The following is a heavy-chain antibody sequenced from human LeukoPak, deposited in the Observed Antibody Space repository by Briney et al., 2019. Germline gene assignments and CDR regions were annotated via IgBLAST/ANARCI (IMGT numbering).Heavy chain of an antibody. D-gene: IGHD3-22*01. J-gene: IGHJ4*02. CDR1: GFTFSSYS. CDR3: ARGLRRYYYDSSGYYYFDY. CDR2: ISSSSSTI. V-gene: IGHV3-48*01. Sequence: PGGSLRLSCAASGFTFSSYSMNWVRQAPGKGLEWVSYISSSSSTIYYADSVKGRFTISRDNAKNSLYLQMNSLRAEDTAVCYCARGLRRYYYDSSGYYYFDYWGQGTLVTVSS.